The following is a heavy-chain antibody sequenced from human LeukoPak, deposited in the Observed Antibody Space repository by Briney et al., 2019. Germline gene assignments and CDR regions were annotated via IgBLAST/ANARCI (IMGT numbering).Heavy chain of an antibody. CDR2: ISSSSSYI. CDR3: ARDRNGDGYNLDAFDY. V-gene: IGHV3-21*01. CDR1: GFTFSTYT. J-gene: IGHJ4*02. Sequence: GGSLRLSCAASGFTFSTYTMNWVRQAPGKGLEWVSSISSSSSYIYYADSVKGRFTISRDNAKNSLYLQMSSLRGEDTAVYYCARDRNGDGYNLDAFDYWGQGALVTVSS. D-gene: IGHD5-24*01.